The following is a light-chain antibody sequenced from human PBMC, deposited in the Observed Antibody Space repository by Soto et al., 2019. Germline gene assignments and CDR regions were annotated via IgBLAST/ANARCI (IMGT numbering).Light chain of an antibody. CDR3: QHYNSYSEA. CDR1: QSVNSR. J-gene: IGKJ1*01. CDR2: GAS. V-gene: IGKV3-20*01. Sequence: ILLTQSPGTLSLSPGDRATLSCRASQSVNSRLAWYQHKPGQAPRLLISGASSRATGIPDRFSGSGSATEFTLTISSLQPDDFATYYCQHYNSYSEAFGQGTKVDIK.